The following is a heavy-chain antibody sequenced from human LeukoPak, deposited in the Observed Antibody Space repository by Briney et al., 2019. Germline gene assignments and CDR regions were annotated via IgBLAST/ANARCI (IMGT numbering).Heavy chain of an antibody. Sequence: SETLSLTCTVSGYSISSGYFWGWIRQPAGKRLEWLGRIYTSGSTNYNPSLKSRVTMSVDTSKNQFSLKLSSVTAADTAVYYCASGDCTTTSCYDDGFDIWGQGTMVTVSS. CDR2: IYTSGST. J-gene: IGHJ3*02. D-gene: IGHD2-2*01. V-gene: IGHV4-4*07. CDR1: GYSISSGYF. CDR3: ASGDCTTTSCYDDGFDI.